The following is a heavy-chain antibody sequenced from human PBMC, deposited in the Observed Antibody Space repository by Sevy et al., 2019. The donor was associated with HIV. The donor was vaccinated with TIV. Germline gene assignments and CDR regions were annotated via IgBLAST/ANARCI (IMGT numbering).Heavy chain of an antibody. J-gene: IGHJ4*02. V-gene: IGHV3-23*01. Sequence: GGSLRLSCAASGFTFSSYAMSWVRQAPGKGLEWVSAISGSGGSTYYADSVKGRFTSSRDNSKNTLYLQMDSLRAEETAVYYCARVYDILTDYFFDYWGQGTLVTVSS. CDR3: ARVYDILTDYFFDY. CDR1: GFTFSSYA. D-gene: IGHD3-9*01. CDR2: ISGSGGST.